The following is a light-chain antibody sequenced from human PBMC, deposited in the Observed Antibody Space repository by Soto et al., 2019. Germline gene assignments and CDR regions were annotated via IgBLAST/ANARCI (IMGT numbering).Light chain of an antibody. Sequence: EIVLTQSPGTLSLSPGERATLSCTASQSVSSSYLAWYQQKPGQAPRLLIYGASSRATGIPDRFSGSGSGTDFTLTISRLEPEDFAVYYCQQYGNSVFTFGPGTKVDIK. CDR2: GAS. CDR1: QSVSSSY. V-gene: IGKV3-20*01. J-gene: IGKJ3*01. CDR3: QQYGNSVFT.